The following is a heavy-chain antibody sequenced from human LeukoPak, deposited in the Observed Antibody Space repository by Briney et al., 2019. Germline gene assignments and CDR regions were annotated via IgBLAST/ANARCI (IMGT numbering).Heavy chain of an antibody. Sequence: GRSLRLSCAASGFTFSNYVMHWVRQAPGKGLEWVAVISYDGSNKYYADSVKGRFTISRDNSKNALYLQMSSLRAEDTAVYYCARLWYYDILTGVDYWGQGTLVTVSS. CDR1: GFTFSNYV. J-gene: IGHJ4*02. CDR2: ISYDGSNK. V-gene: IGHV3-30*04. D-gene: IGHD3-9*01. CDR3: ARLWYYDILTGVDY.